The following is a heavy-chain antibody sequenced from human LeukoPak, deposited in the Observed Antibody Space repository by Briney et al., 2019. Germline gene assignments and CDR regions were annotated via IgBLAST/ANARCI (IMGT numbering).Heavy chain of an antibody. Sequence: GGSLRLSCAASGFIFSNYWMSWVRQAPGKGLEWVSYISSSSSTIYYADSVKGRFTISRDNAKNSLYLQMNSLRAEDTAVYYCARDNGYYMDVWGKGTTVTVSS. CDR3: ARDNGYYMDV. CDR2: ISSSSSTI. V-gene: IGHV3-48*01. CDR1: GFIFSNYW. J-gene: IGHJ6*03.